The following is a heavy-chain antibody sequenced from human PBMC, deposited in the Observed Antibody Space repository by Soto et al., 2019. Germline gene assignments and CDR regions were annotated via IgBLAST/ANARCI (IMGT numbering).Heavy chain of an antibody. CDR2: IYSGGST. V-gene: IGHV3-66*01. D-gene: IGHD1-26*01. CDR3: ARDSAELLDPTI. Sequence: GGSLRLSCAASGFTVSSNYMSWVRQAPGKGLEWVSVIYSGGSTYYADSVKGRFTISRDNSKNTLYLQMNSLRAEDTAVYYCARDSAELLDPTIWGQGTMVTVSS. J-gene: IGHJ3*02. CDR1: GFTVSSNY.